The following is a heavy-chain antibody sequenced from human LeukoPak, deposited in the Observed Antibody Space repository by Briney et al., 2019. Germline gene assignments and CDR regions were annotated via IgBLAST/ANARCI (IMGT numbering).Heavy chain of an antibody. Sequence: GGSLRLSCAASGFTFSDHYMDWVRQAPGKGLEWVGRTRNKANSYTTEYAASVKGRFTISRGDSKNSLYLQMNSLKTEDTAVYYCALAAAGTPFDYWGQGTLVTVSS. J-gene: IGHJ4*02. CDR3: ALAAAGTPFDY. CDR1: GFTFSDHY. V-gene: IGHV3-72*01. D-gene: IGHD6-13*01. CDR2: TRNKANSYTT.